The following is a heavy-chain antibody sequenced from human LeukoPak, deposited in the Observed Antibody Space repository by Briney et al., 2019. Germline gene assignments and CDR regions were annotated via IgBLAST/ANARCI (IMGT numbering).Heavy chain of an antibody. Sequence: GASVKLSCKASGYSFTTYGFSWMRQAPGQGLEWMGIIAYNGNTYYAENLQGRVTMTTDSSTNTAYMELRNLRSDDTAVYYCARYSSSGYLYDYWGQGTLVTVSS. CDR3: ARYSSSGYLYDY. CDR1: GYSFTTYG. CDR2: IIAYNGNT. V-gene: IGHV1-18*01. J-gene: IGHJ4*02. D-gene: IGHD6-13*01.